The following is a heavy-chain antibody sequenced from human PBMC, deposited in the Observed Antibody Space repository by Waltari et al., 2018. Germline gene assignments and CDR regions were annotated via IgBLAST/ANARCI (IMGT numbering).Heavy chain of an antibody. CDR2: IYTSGST. D-gene: IGHD6-19*01. CDR3: ARDHRPKLLLASSGWYFDY. CDR1: GGSISSYY. V-gene: IGHV4-4*07. Sequence: QVQLQESGPGLVKPSETLSLTCTVSGGSISSYYWSWIRQPAGKGLEWIGRIYTSGSTNYNPSLKSRVTMSVDTSKNQFSLKLSSVTAADTAVYYCARDHRPKLLLASSGWYFDYWGQGTLVTVSS. J-gene: IGHJ4*02.